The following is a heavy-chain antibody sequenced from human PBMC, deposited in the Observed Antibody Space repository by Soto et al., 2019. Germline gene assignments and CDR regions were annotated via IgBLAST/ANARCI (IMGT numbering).Heavy chain of an antibody. CDR2: ISGSGGST. CDR1: GFTFSSYA. J-gene: IGHJ6*02. V-gene: IGHV3-23*01. Sequence: GGSLRLSCAASGFTFSSYAMSWVRQAPGKGLEWVSAISGSGGSTYYADSVKGRFTISRDNSKNTLYLQMNSLRAEDTAVYYCATQDRPIVVVAGLGPYYYYGMDVWGQGTTVTVSS. D-gene: IGHD2-15*01. CDR3: ATQDRPIVVVAGLGPYYYYGMDV.